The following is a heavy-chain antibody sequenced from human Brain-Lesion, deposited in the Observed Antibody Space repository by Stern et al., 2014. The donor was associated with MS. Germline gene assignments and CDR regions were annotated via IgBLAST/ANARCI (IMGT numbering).Heavy chain of an antibody. Sequence: QVQLVQSGAEVKQPGASVKVSCKVSGYTLTELSMHWVRQAPGKGLEWMGGFDPEGGETIYAENVQGRFTMTRDKPTDTRHMELSSLRSEDTAVYYCATLSPGAGGNYYRHFDYWGQGTLVTVSS. CDR1: GYTLTELS. V-gene: IGHV1-24*01. CDR3: ATLSPGAGGNYYRHFDY. CDR2: FDPEGGET. J-gene: IGHJ4*02. D-gene: IGHD1-26*01.